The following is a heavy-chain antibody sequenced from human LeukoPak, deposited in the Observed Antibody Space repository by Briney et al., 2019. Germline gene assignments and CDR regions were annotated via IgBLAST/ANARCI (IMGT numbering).Heavy chain of an antibody. CDR1: GYTFTGYH. V-gene: IGHV1-2*06. CDR2: INPYSGDT. Sequence: EASVKVSCKASGYTFTGYHIHWVRQAPGQGLEWMRRINPYSGDTNFAQKFQGRVTMTRDTSITTAYMDLSSLTPDDTAVYFCARDQWSLTRSWYTGYWGQRTQVTVSS. J-gene: IGHJ4*02. D-gene: IGHD6-13*01. CDR3: ARDQWSLTRSWYTGY.